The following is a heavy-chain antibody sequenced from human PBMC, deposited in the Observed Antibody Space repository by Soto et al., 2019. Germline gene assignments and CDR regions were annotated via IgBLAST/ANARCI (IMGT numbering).Heavy chain of an antibody. CDR3: ARVLRSGNTGYAFDI. V-gene: IGHV3-11*04. D-gene: IGHD1-26*01. CDR1: GFAFSAYY. CDR2: ISESGTTI. J-gene: IGHJ3*02. Sequence: PGGSLRLSCAASGFAFSAYYMSWIRQAPGKGLEWLSYISESGTTIYFADSVKGRFTISRDNSKNTLSLQMNSLRAEDTAVYFCARVLRSGNTGYAFDIWGQGTMVT.